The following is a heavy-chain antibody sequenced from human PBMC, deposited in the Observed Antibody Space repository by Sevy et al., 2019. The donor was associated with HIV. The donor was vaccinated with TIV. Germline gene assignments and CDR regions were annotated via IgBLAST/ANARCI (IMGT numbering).Heavy chain of an antibody. J-gene: IGHJ3*02. CDR1: VAAISRYY. CDR2: TYTSGST. Sequence: SETLSLTCAISVAAISRYYWSWIRQPAGKGLEWIGRTYTSGSTNYNPALKSRVTMSIDTSKNQFSLKITPVTAADTGVYYCAGERMDIEAFNIWGQGTMVTVSS. CDR3: AGERMDIEAFNI. D-gene: IGHD2-2*03. V-gene: IGHV4-4*07.